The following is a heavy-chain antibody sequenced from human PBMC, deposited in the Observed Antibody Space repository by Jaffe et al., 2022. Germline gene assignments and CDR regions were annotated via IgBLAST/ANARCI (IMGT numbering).Heavy chain of an antibody. D-gene: IGHD3-3*01. CDR3: AKDSCDFWSGYYGCGAYSSWEVGAFDI. J-gene: IGHJ3*02. V-gene: IGHV3-23*01. Sequence: EVQLLESGGGLVQPGGSLRLSCAASGFTFSSYAMSWVRQAPGKGLEWVSAISGSGGSTYYADSVKGRFTISRDNSKNTLYLQMNSLRAEDTAVYYCAKDSCDFWSGYYGCGAYSSWEVGAFDIWGQGTMVTVSS. CDR1: GFTFSSYA. CDR2: ISGSGGST.